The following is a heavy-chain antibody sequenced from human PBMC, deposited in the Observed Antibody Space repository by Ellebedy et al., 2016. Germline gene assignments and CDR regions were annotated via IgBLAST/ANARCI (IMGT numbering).Heavy chain of an antibody. CDR3: AKDGGYCSSTSCYAGAFDI. Sequence: GESLKISXAASGFTFSSYAMSWVRQAPGKGLEWVSAISGSGGSTYYADSVKGRFTISRDNSKNTLYLQMNSLRAEDTAVYYCAKDGGYCSSTSCYAGAFDIWGQGTMVTVSS. CDR2: ISGSGGST. J-gene: IGHJ3*02. CDR1: GFTFSSYA. D-gene: IGHD2-2*01. V-gene: IGHV3-23*01.